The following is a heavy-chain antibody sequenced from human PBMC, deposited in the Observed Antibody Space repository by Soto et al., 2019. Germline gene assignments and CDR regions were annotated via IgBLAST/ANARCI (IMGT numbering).Heavy chain of an antibody. J-gene: IGHJ4*02. CDR2: ISYDGSKK. Sequence: QVQLVESGGGVVQPGRSLRLSCAASGFVFSIYGMHWVRQAPGKGLEWVADISYDGSKKHYADSVKGRFTISRDNSRKTLYLQMNSLRAEDTAVYYCGKILSCSDVVCTDTIDYWGQGTLVTVSS. V-gene: IGHV3-30*18. CDR1: GFVFSIYG. CDR3: GKILSCSDVVCTDTIDY. D-gene: IGHD2-8*01.